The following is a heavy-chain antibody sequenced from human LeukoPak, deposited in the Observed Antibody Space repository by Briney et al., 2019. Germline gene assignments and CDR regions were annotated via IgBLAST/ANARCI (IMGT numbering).Heavy chain of an antibody. D-gene: IGHD4-17*01. CDR2: ISGSGGTT. V-gene: IGHV3-23*01. J-gene: IGHJ4*02. Sequence: GGSLRLSCAASGFTFSSYVMSWVRQAPGKGLEWVSGISGSGGTTNYADSVKGRFTISRDNSRNTVYLQMNSLRAEDTAFYYCAKDQFTVTPYYFDFWGQGTLVTVSS. CDR1: GFTFSSYV. CDR3: AKDQFTVTPYYFDF.